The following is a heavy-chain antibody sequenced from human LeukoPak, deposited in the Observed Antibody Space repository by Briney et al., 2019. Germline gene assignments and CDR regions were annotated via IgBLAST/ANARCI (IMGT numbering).Heavy chain of an antibody. D-gene: IGHD6-13*01. V-gene: IGHV4-34*01. CDR3: ARFNYRGKRIAAARVPYGMDV. CDR2: INHRGTN. J-gene: IGHJ6*02. Sequence: SETLSLTCAVYGGSFSGYYWSWIRHPPGKGLEWIGEINHRGTNNFNPTFKSRATIPVETSKNQSSLKLSSVTAADTAVYYCARFNYRGKRIAAARVPYGMDVWGQGTTVTVSS. CDR1: GGSFSGYY.